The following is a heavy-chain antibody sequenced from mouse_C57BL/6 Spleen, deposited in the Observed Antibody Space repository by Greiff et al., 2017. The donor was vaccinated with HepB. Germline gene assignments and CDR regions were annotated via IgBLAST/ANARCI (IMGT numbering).Heavy chain of an antibody. CDR2: FTMYSDAT. D-gene: IGHD1-1*01. CDR3: ATTVVGNYYAMDY. J-gene: IGHJ4*01. Sequence: LKESGAELVRPGSSVKLSCKDSYFAFMASAMHWVKQRPGHGLEWIGSFTMYSDATEYSENFKGKATLTANTSSSTAYMELSSLTSEDSAVYYCATTVVGNYYAMDYWGQGTSVTVSS. CDR1: YFAFMASA. V-gene: IGHV1-49*01.